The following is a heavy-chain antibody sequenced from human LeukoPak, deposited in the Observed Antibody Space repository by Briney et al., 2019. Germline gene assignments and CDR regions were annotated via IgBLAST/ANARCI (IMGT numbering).Heavy chain of an antibody. Sequence: SVKVSCKASGGTFSSYAISWVRQAPGQGLEWMGGIIPIFGTANYAQKFQGRVTITTDESTSTAYMELSSLRSEDTTVYYCARFQNYDFWSGYPTDYWGQGTLVTVSS. D-gene: IGHD3-3*01. J-gene: IGHJ4*02. CDR1: GGTFSSYA. CDR2: IIPIFGTA. V-gene: IGHV1-69*05. CDR3: ARFQNYDFWSGYPTDY.